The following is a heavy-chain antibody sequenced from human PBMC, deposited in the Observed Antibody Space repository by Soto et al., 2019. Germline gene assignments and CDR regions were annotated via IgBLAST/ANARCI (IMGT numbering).Heavy chain of an antibody. D-gene: IGHD3-22*01. CDR1: GFTFSSYG. V-gene: IGHV3-30*18. Sequence: PGGSLRLSCAASGFTFSSYGMHWVRQAPGKGLEWVAVISYDGSNKYYADSVKGRFTISRDNSKNTLYLQMNSLRAEDTAVYYCAKVWYYDSSGYYGAFDIWGQGTMVTVSS. J-gene: IGHJ3*02. CDR3: AKVWYYDSSGYYGAFDI. CDR2: ISYDGSNK.